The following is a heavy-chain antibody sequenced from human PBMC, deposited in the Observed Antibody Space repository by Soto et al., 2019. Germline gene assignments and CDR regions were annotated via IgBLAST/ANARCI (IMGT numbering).Heavy chain of an antibody. CDR1: GYSFTSYW. D-gene: IGHD3-22*01. CDR3: ARRHYYDSSGYYGPYDY. Sequence: GESPKISCKGSGYSFTSYWIGWVRQMPGKGLEWMGIIYPGDSDTRYSPSFQGQVTISADKSISTAYLQWSSLKASDTAMYYCARRHYYDSSGYYGPYDYWGQGTLVTVSS. CDR2: IYPGDSDT. V-gene: IGHV5-51*01. J-gene: IGHJ4*02.